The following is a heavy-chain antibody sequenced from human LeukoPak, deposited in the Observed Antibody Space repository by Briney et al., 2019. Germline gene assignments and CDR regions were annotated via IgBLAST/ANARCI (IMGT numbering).Heavy chain of an antibody. Sequence: ASVKVSCKASGYTFTSYYMHWVRQAPGQGLEWMGIINPSGGSTSYAQKFQGRVTMTRDTSISTAYMELSRLGSDDTAVYYCARDYSSGYYYYYGMDVWGQGTTVTVSS. CDR3: ARDYSSGYYYYYGMDV. D-gene: IGHD6-19*01. CDR2: INPSGGST. CDR1: GYTFTSYY. J-gene: IGHJ6*02. V-gene: IGHV1-46*01.